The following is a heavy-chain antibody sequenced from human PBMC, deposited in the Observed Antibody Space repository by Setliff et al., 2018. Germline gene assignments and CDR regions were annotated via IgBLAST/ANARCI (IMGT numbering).Heavy chain of an antibody. CDR2: INTNTGNP. D-gene: IGHD2-15*01. CDR1: GYTFRSYA. V-gene: IGHV7-4-1*02. J-gene: IGHJ4*02. Sequence: GASVKVSCKASGYTFRSYAMNWVRQAPGQGLEWMGWINTNTGNPTYAQGFTGRFVFSLDTSVSTAYLQISSVKAEDTAVYYCARGVSGVSWTPRYWGRGTLVTVSS. CDR3: ARGVSGVSWTPRY.